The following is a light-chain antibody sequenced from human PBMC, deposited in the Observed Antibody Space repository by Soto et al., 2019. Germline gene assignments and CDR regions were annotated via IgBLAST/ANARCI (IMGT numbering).Light chain of an antibody. J-gene: IGKJ1*01. Sequence: EIVLTQSPATLSLSPGERATLSCRASQSVRSNLAWYQHKPGQAPRLLIYDASNRATGIPARFSGSGSGTAFTTTTSNREPEDFSVYYCQQRYNWPWTFGQGAKVEIK. V-gene: IGKV3-11*01. CDR3: QQRYNWPWT. CDR1: QSVRSN. CDR2: DAS.